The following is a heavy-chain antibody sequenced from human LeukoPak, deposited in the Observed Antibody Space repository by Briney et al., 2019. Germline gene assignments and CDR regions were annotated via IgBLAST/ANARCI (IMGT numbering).Heavy chain of an antibody. D-gene: IGHD2-15*01. J-gene: IGHJ4*02. CDR2: INPNSGGT. CDR1: GYTFTGYY. V-gene: IGHV1-2*02. CDR3: ARDLCGGGSCYSDY. Sequence: GASVEVSCKASGYTFTGYYIHWVRQAPGQGLEWMGWINPNSGGTNYAQKFQGRVTMTRDTSISTAYMELSRLRSDDTAVYYCARDLCGGGSCYSDYWGQATLVTVSS.